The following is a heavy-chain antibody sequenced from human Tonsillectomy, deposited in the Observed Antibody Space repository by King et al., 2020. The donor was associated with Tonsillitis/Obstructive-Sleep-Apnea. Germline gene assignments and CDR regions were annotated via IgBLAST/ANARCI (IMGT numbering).Heavy chain of an antibody. J-gene: IGHJ3*01. CDR2: IFYNGNT. V-gene: IGHV4-39*01. D-gene: IGHD3-22*01. CDR3: TRQSEHYDSSGYYHGFDV. Sequence: QLQESGPGLVKPSETLSLTCTVSGDSISSSRYYWGWIRQPPGKGPEWIGSIFYNGNTYYNPSLKSRVTVSVDMSKNQFSLKLSSVTAADTAVYYCTRQSEHYDSSGYYHGFDVWGPGTMVTFSS. CDR1: GDSISSSRYY.